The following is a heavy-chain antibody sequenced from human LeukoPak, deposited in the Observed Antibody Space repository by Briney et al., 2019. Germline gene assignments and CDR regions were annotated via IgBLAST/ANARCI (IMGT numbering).Heavy chain of an antibody. CDR2: ISWNSGSI. J-gene: IGHJ3*02. V-gene: IGHV3-9*03. CDR1: GFTFADYS. D-gene: IGHD1-7*01. CDR3: AKDIGWNYGRRAFDI. Sequence: ARSLRLACAVSGFTFADYSMGWVRHPPGRGLEWVSGISWNSGSIGYADSVKGRFTISRDNAKNSLYLQMNSLRAEDMALYYCAKDIGWNYGRRAFDIWGEGTMVAVSS.